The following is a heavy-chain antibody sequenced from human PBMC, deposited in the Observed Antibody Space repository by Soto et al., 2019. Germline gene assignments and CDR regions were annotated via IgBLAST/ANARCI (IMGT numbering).Heavy chain of an antibody. CDR2: VWSDGSKE. CDR1: GFTFSTCG. J-gene: IGHJ4*02. D-gene: IGHD1-26*01. Sequence: PGGSLRLSCAASGFTFSTCGVHWVRQAPGKGLEWVAVVWSDGSKEFYADSVKGRFTISRDNSKNTVYLQMNSLRAEDTAVYYCARRSSGTQGVDYWGQGTMVTVSS. CDR3: ARRSSGTQGVDY. V-gene: IGHV3-33*01.